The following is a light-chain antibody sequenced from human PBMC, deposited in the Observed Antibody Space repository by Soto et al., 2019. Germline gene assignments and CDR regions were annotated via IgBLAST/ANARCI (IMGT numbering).Light chain of an antibody. CDR3: SSYTNTTTS. V-gene: IGLV2-14*01. CDR1: SSDIGIFNY. CDR2: DVS. Sequence: QSVLTHPASVSGSPGQSITISCTGTSSDIGIFNYVSWYQQHPGKAPKLMIYDVSNRPSGVSDRFSGSKSGNTASLTISGLQTEDEADYYCSSYTNTTTSFATGTKVTVL. J-gene: IGLJ1*01.